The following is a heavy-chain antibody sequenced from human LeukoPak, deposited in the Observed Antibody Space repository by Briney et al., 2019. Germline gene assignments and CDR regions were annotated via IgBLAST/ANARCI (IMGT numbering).Heavy chain of an antibody. D-gene: IGHD3-10*01. Sequence: NTSETLSPTCAVYGGSFSGYYWSWIRQPPGKGLEWIEEINHSGSTNYNPSLKSRVTISVDTSKNQFSLKLSSVTAADTAVYYCARIGEKSMVYGMDVWGRGTTVTVSS. V-gene: IGHV4-34*01. CDR3: ARIGEKSMVYGMDV. CDR1: GGSFSGYY. J-gene: IGHJ6*02. CDR2: INHSGST.